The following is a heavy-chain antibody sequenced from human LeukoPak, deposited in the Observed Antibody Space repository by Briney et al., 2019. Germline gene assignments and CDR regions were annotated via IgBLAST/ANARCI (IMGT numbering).Heavy chain of an antibody. V-gene: IGHV3-23*01. CDR2: PSGSGDAT. D-gene: IGHD3-9*01. Sequence: GGSLRLSCAASGFTFSAYAMSWVRQAPGKGLEWVSTPSGSGDATYYADSVKGRFSVSRDNSKNTLYLQMNSLRVEDTAVYYCARGDDISPGRVLEYWGRGTLVTVSS. J-gene: IGHJ4*02. CDR1: GFTFSAYA. CDR3: ARGDDISPGRVLEY.